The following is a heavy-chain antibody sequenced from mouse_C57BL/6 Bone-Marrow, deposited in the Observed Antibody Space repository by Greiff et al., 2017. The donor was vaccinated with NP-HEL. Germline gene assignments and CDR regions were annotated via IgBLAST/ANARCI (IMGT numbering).Heavy chain of an antibody. CDR1: GFNIKDYY. J-gene: IGHJ3*01. CDR3: TADGYDYGSWFAD. Sequence: EVQLQQSGAELVRPGASVKLSCTASGFNIKDYYMHWVKQRPEQGLEWIGWIDPENGDTEYAPKFQGKATITADTSSNTAYLQLSSLTSEDTAVYYCTADGYDYGSWFADWGQGTLVTVSA. V-gene: IGHV14-4*01. D-gene: IGHD2-2*01. CDR2: IDPENGDT.